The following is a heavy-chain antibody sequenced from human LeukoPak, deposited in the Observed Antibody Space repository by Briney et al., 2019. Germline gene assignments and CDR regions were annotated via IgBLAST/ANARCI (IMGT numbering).Heavy chain of an antibody. CDR2: INPDSGVT. D-gene: IGHD2/OR15-2a*01. J-gene: IGHJ5*02. Sequence: VASVKVSCQASGYTFSAYYMNWVRQAPGQGLEWMGWINPDSGVTKYAQRFQGRVTMTRDTSISTVYMELSGLTPDDTAVFYCARGETLLHHWGQGTLVTVSS. V-gene: IGHV1-2*02. CDR1: GYTFSAYY. CDR3: ARGETLLHH.